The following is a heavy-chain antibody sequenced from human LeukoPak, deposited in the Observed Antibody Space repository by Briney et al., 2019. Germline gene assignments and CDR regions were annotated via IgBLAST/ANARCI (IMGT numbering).Heavy chain of an antibody. CDR2: ISSSSSYT. V-gene: IGHV3-21*05. Sequence: GGSLRLSCAASGFTFSSYAMSWVRQAPGKGLEWVSYISSSSSYTNYADSVKGRFTISRDNAKNSLYLQMNSLRAEDTAVYYCARDGIDYYDSSGYHNDYWGQGTLVTVSS. D-gene: IGHD3-22*01. J-gene: IGHJ4*02. CDR1: GFTFSSYA. CDR3: ARDGIDYYDSSGYHNDY.